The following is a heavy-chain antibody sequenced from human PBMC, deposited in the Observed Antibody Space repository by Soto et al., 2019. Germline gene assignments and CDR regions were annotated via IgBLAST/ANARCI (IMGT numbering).Heavy chain of an antibody. J-gene: IGHJ6*02. D-gene: IGHD3-3*02. CDR3: ARDRQYYQFWSGYQNERPYGMDV. Sequence: PPLTCGVYGGSFSGYYWTWTRQAPGKGLEWIGEINHSGGTNYNSSLKSRVTISVDTSKNQLSLTLYSVTAADTAVYYCARDRQYYQFWSGYQNERPYGMDVWGQGTTVTVSS. V-gene: IGHV4-34*01. CDR1: GGSFSGYY. CDR2: INHSGGT.